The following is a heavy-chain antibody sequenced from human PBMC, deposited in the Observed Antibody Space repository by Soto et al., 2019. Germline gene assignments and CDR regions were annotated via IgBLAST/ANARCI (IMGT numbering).Heavy chain of an antibody. Sequence: PGESLKISCKGSGYSFTSYWISWVRQMPGKGLEWMGRIDPSDSYTNYSPSFQGHVTISADKSISTAYLQWSSLKASDTAMYYCAGQGYCSSTSCYSWFDSWGQGTLVTVSS. CDR2: IDPSDSYT. CDR3: AGQGYCSSTSCYSWFDS. V-gene: IGHV5-10-1*01. D-gene: IGHD2-2*01. CDR1: GYSFTSYW. J-gene: IGHJ5*01.